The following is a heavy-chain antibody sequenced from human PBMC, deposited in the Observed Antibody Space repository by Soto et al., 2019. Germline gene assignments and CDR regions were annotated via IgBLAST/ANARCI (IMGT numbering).Heavy chain of an antibody. J-gene: IGHJ5*02. CDR1: GHTFTGYD. CDR2: INHNSGGT. D-gene: IGHD2-2*01. Sequence: QVQPVQSGAEVKKPGASVKISCKSSGHTFTGYDIHWVRQSPGQGLEWMGCINHNSGGTDYGQKFQGRVTMTRDTSISTVYLELTRLRSDDTAVYYCARVKAIDAEIYTWFDPWGQGTLVTVSS. V-gene: IGHV1-2*02. CDR3: ARVKAIDAEIYTWFDP.